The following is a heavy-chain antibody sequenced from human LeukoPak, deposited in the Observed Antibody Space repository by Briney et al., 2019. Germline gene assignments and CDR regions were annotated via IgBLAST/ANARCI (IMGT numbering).Heavy chain of an antibody. CDR1: NGSISIYY. CDR2: ISASGST. V-gene: IGHV4-4*07. Sequence: SETLSLTCTVSNGSISIYYWSWVRQPAGKGLEWIGRISASGSTNYNPSLKSRVTMSVDTSKNQFSLKLSSVTAADTAVYYCAREITVTRPFDYWGHGTLVTVSS. D-gene: IGHD4-17*01. CDR3: AREITVTRPFDY. J-gene: IGHJ4*01.